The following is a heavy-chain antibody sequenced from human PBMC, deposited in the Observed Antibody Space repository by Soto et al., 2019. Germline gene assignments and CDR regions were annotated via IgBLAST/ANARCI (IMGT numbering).Heavy chain of an antibody. J-gene: IGHJ5*02. CDR2: IDTAGDT. CDR3: ARDRSRGWFDP. D-gene: IGHD3-10*01. Sequence: PGGSLRLSCAASGFTFSSYDMHWVRQPTGKGLEWVSRIDTAGDTYYPGSVKGRFTISRENAKNSLYLQMNSLRAEDTAVYYCARDRSRGWFDPWGQGTLVTVSS. V-gene: IGHV3-13*01. CDR1: GFTFSSYD.